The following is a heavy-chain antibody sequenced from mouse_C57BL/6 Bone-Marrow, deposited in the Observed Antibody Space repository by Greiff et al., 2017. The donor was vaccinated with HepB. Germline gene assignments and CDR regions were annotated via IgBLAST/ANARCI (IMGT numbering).Heavy chain of an antibody. CDR1: GFTFSSYG. CDR3: ARGSSYGYY. V-gene: IGHV5-6*01. J-gene: IGHJ4*01. CDR2: ISSGGSYT. Sequence: VQLKESGGDFVKPGGSLKLSCAASGFTFSSYGMSWVRQTTDKRLEWVATISSGGSYTYYPDSVKGRFTISRDNAKNTLYLQMSSLKSEDTAMYYCARGSSYGYYWGQGTSVTVSS. D-gene: IGHD1-1*01.